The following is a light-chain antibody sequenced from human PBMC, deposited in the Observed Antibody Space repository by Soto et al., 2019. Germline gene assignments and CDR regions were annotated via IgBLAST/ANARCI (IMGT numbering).Light chain of an antibody. J-gene: IGKJ1*01. CDR2: DAS. CDR3: QQYNLYWK. CDR1: QSINNW. V-gene: IGKV1-5*01. Sequence: DIQMTQSPSTLSASVGDRVTITCRASQSINNWLAWYQQKPGKAPNLLIYDASRLESGVPSRFSGSGSGTEFTLTISSLQPDDFATYYCQQYNLYWKFGQGTKVDIK.